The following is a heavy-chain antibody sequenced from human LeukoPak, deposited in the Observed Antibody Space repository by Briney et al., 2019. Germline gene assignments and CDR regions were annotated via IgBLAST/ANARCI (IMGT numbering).Heavy chain of an antibody. CDR1: GYSITSGYY. CDR2: LFHSGST. Sequence: PSETLSLTCTVSGYSITSGYYWGWIRQPPGKGLEWIGSLFHSGSTYYHPSLKSRVTILVNTSKNHFSLKLSSVTAADTAVYYCARKGQGSGWYVDYWGQGTLVTVSS. J-gene: IGHJ4*02. CDR3: ARKGQGSGWYVDY. V-gene: IGHV4-38-2*02. D-gene: IGHD6-19*01.